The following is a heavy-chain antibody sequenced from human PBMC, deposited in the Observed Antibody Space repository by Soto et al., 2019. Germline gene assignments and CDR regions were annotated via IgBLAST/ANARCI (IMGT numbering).Heavy chain of an antibody. CDR3: ARPLGGDSSCHSSPYYALDV. V-gene: IGHV5-10-1*01. Sequence: PGASLKISCKASGYTFTTCWNSWVRQIPGKGLEWMGRIDPRDSYSHYNPSVHPSFHCHPIMSVDKSTSTAFLQWRSLEASDSAIYYCARPLGGDSSCHSSPYYALDVWGQRTTVTVSS. J-gene: IGHJ6*02. CDR2: IDPRDSYS. D-gene: IGHD6-19*01. CDR1: GYTFTTCW.